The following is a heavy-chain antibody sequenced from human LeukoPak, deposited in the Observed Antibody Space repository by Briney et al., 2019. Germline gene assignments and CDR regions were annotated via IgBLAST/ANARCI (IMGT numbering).Heavy chain of an antibody. CDR2: MNPNSGNT. V-gene: IGHV1-8*03. D-gene: IGHD3-10*01. CDR1: GYTFTSYD. Sequence: ASVKVSCKASGYTFTSYDINWVRQATGQGLEWMGWMNPNSGNTGYALNFQGRVTITRNTSISTACMELSSLTSEDTAVYYCARASGSGSVSSPYYFDYWGQGTLVTVSS. J-gene: IGHJ4*02. CDR3: ARASGSGSVSSPYYFDY.